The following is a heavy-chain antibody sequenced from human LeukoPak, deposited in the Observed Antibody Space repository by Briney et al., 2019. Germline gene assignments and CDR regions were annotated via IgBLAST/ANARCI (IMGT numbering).Heavy chain of an antibody. CDR1: GYTFTGYY. Sequence: ASVKVSCKASGYTFTGYYMHWVRQAPGQGLEWMGWINPNSGGTNYAQKFQGRVTMTRDTSISTAYMELSRLRSDDTAVYYCARDQPGYSYGYNYYYYMDVWGKGTTVTISS. V-gene: IGHV1-2*02. CDR3: ARDQPGYSYGYNYYYYMDV. CDR2: INPNSGGT. J-gene: IGHJ6*03. D-gene: IGHD5-18*01.